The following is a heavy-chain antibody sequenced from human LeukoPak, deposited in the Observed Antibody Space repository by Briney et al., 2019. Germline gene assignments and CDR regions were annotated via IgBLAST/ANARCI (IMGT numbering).Heavy chain of an antibody. CDR3: ARDGSPYSGSYYGY. Sequence: GGSLRLSCAASGFTFSSYSMNWVRQAPGKGLEGVSSISSSSSYIYYADSVKGRFTISRDNAKNSLYLQMNSLRAEDTAVYYCARDGSPYSGSYYGYWGQGTLVTVSS. D-gene: IGHD1-26*01. CDR1: GFTFSSYS. CDR2: ISSSSSYI. J-gene: IGHJ4*02. V-gene: IGHV3-21*01.